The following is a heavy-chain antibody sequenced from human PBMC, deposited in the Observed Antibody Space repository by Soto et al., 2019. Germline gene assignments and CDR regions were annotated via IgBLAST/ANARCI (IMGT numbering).Heavy chain of an antibody. D-gene: IGHD4-17*01. CDR2: IYPGDLDT. CDR1: GYSFTRYW. CDR3: VRDALRGRSYYYGMDV. V-gene: IGHV5-51*01. Sequence: PGESLKTSCKGSGYSFTRYWIGWVRQMPGKGLEWVGIIYPGDLDTRYSPSFRGQVTISADRSTSTAYLQWNSLKASDTAIYYCVRDALRGRSYYYGMDVWGQGTTVTVSS. J-gene: IGHJ6*02.